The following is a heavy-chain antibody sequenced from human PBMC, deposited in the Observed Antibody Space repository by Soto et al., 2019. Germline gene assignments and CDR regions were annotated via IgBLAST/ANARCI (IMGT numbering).Heavy chain of an antibody. D-gene: IGHD4-17*01. Sequence: QVQLQESGPGLVKASQTLSLTCTVSGGSISSGDYNWSWIRQPPGKGLEWIGYIYYSGYTYNNPSLKGRVTISVDTSTNQFSLKLSSVTAADTAVYYCARSGDYVPFDYWGQGTLVTVSS. CDR3: ARSGDYVPFDY. J-gene: IGHJ4*02. CDR2: IYYSGYT. V-gene: IGHV4-30-4*01. CDR1: GGSISSGDYN.